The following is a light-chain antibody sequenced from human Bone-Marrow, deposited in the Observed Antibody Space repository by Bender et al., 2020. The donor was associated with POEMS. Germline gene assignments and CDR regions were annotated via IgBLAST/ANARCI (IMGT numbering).Light chain of an antibody. CDR1: NIRSKS. CDR2: DDI. V-gene: IGLV3-21*02. CDR3: QVWESRTDHVV. Sequence: SYVVTQPPSVSVAPGQTARMTCEGNNIRSKSVNWYQLKPGQAPVVVVYDDIYRPSGIPARFSGSNSANTATLTINRVEAGDEADYYCQVWESRTDHVVIGGGTKLTVL. J-gene: IGLJ2*01.